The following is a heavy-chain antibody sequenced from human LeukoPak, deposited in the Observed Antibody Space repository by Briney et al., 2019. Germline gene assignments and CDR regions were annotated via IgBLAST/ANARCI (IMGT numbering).Heavy chain of an antibody. CDR2: ISYDGSNK. V-gene: IGHV3-30*18. J-gene: IGHJ4*02. CDR1: GFTFSSYS. Sequence: PGGSLRLSCAASGFTFSSYSINWVRQAPGKGLEWVAVISYDGSNKYYADSVKGRFTISRDNSKNTLYLQMNSLRAEDTAVYYCAKVYGDYAIDYWGQGTLVTVSS. CDR3: AKVYGDYAIDY. D-gene: IGHD4-17*01.